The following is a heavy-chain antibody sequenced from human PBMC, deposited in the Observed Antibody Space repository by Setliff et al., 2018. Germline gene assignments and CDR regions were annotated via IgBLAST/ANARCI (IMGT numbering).Heavy chain of an antibody. V-gene: IGHV4-34*01. Sequence: SETLSLTCSVYGESFSNNYWSWLRQPPGKGLEWIGESNHSGGTSYNASLKSRLSMSVDTSKNQFSLKLSSVTAADAALYYCAASRAYTGAVEEWFLPKTFDFWGQGSPVTVSS. D-gene: IGHD3-10*01. J-gene: IGHJ4*02. CDR3: AASRAYTGAVEEWFLPKTFDF. CDR2: SNHSGGT. CDR1: GESFSNNY.